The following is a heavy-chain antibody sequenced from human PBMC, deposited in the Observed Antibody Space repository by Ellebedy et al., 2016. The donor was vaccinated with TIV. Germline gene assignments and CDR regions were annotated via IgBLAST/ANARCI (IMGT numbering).Heavy chain of an antibody. V-gene: IGHV3-11*01. CDR3: ARPLRYYDSRATSDAFDI. D-gene: IGHD3-22*01. Sequence: PGGSLRLSCAASGFTFSDYYINRIRQAPGKGLEWVSYISSSGSTIYYADSVKGRFTISRDNAKNSLYLQMNSLRAEDTAVYYCARPLRYYDSRATSDAFDIWGQGTMVTVSS. CDR2: ISSSGSTI. J-gene: IGHJ3*02. CDR1: GFTFSDYY.